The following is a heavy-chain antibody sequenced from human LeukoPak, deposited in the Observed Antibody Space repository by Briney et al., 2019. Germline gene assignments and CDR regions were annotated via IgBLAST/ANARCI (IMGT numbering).Heavy chain of an antibody. V-gene: IGHV4-39*07. CDR2: IYYSGGT. D-gene: IGHD5-12*01. Sequence: PSETLSLTCTVSGGSISSSNYYWGWVRQPPGKGLEWIGSIYYSGGTYYNPSLKSRVTISIDTSKDQSYLSLRSVTAADTAVFYCARVHASGYNIYNWFDPWGQGTLVTVSS. CDR1: GGSISSSNYY. J-gene: IGHJ5*02. CDR3: ARVHASGYNIYNWFDP.